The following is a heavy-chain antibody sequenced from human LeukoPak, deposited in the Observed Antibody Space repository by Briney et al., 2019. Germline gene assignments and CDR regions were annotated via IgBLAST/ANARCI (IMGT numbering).Heavy chain of an antibody. Sequence: PSETLSLTCTVSGGSISSSSYYWGWIRQPPGKGLEWIGSTYYSGSTYYNPSLKSRVTISVDTSKNQFSLKLSSVTAADTAVYYCARHAWNYVSYWFDPWGQGTLVTVSS. J-gene: IGHJ5*02. CDR3: ARHAWNYVSYWFDP. V-gene: IGHV4-39*01. CDR2: TYYSGST. D-gene: IGHD1-7*01. CDR1: GGSISSSSYY.